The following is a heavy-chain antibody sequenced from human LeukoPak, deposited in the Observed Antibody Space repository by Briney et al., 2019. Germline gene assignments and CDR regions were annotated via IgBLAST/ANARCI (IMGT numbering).Heavy chain of an antibody. CDR2: IYYSGST. CDR3: ARPGDRGEYFQH. V-gene: IGHV4-39*07. CDR1: GGSISSSSYY. Sequence: SETLSLTCTVSGGSISSSSYYWGWIRQPPGKGLEWIGSIYYSGSTYYNPSLKSRVTISVDTSKNQFSLKLSSVTAADTAVYYCARPGDRGEYFQHWGRGTLVTVSS. D-gene: IGHD3-16*01. J-gene: IGHJ1*01.